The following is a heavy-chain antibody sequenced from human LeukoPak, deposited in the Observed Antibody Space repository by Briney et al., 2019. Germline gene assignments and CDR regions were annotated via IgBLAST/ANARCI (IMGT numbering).Heavy chain of an antibody. V-gene: IGHV1-2*02. Sequence: ASVKVSCKASGYTFTGYYMHWVRQAPGQGLEWMGWINPNSGGTNYVQKFQGRVTMTRDTSISTAYMELSRLRSDDTAVYYCAAMGSSGLYYFDYWGQGTLVTVSS. CDR2: INPNSGGT. CDR3: AAMGSSGLYYFDY. J-gene: IGHJ4*02. CDR1: GYTFTGYY. D-gene: IGHD6-19*01.